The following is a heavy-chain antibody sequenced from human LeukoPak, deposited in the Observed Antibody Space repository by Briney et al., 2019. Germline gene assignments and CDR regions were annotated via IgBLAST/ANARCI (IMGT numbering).Heavy chain of an antibody. Sequence: GGSLRLSCAASGFTFSTYGMDWVRQAPSKGLEWVAVIWYDGSIKYYADSVKGRFTISRDNSKNTLNLQMNSLRVEDTAVYYCARAVGPFDFWGQGTIVIVSS. J-gene: IGHJ3*01. CDR3: ARAVGPFDF. CDR1: GFTFSTYG. CDR2: IWYDGSIK. V-gene: IGHV3-33*01.